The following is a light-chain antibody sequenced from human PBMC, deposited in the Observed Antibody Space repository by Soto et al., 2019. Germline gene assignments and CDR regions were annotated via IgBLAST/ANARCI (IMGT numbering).Light chain of an antibody. CDR1: SSDVGGYNY. Sequence: QSALTQPASVSGSPGQSITISCTGTSSDVGGYNYVSWYQHHPGKAPKLMIYEVINRPSGVSNRFSGSKSDNTASLTISGLQAEDEADYYCSSYTSSSTLVFGGGTKLTVL. V-gene: IGLV2-14*01. J-gene: IGLJ2*01. CDR3: SSYTSSSTLV. CDR2: EVI.